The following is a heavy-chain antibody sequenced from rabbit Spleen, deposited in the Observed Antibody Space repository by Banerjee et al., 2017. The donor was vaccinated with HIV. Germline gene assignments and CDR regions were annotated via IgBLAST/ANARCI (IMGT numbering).Heavy chain of an antibody. CDR2: IYAGSSAST. Sequence: QSLEESGGGLVKPEGSLTLTCTASGFSFSSNDYLCWVRQAPGKGLEWIGCIYAGSSASTYYASWAKGRFTVSKTSAATVTLQMTSLTAADTAAYFCARDGYSRGWGIILYYFNLWGPGTLVTVS. CDR3: ARDGYSRGWGIILYYFNL. CDR1: GFSFSSNDY. J-gene: IGHJ4*01. V-gene: IGHV1S40*01. D-gene: IGHD4-1*01.